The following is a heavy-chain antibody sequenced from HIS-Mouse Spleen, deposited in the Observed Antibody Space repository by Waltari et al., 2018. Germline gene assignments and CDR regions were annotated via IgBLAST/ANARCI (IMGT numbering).Heavy chain of an antibody. J-gene: IGHJ5*02. D-gene: IGHD6-19*01. V-gene: IGHV3-64*01. CDR1: GFTFLSYA. Sequence: EVQLVESGGGLVQPGGSLRLSCAASGFTFLSYAMHWVRQAPGKGLEYVSAISSNGGSTYYANSVKGRFTISRDNSKNTLYLQMGSLRAEDMAVYYCARFIAVAGTGWFDPWGQGTLVTVSS. CDR2: ISSNGGST. CDR3: ARFIAVAGTGWFDP.